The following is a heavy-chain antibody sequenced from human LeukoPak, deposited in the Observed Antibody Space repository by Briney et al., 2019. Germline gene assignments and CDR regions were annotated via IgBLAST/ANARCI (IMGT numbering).Heavy chain of an antibody. J-gene: IGHJ4*02. V-gene: IGHV3-30*02. CDR3: AKAPRGGATTIFDY. D-gene: IGHD1-26*01. CDR2: IRYDGSNK. Sequence: GGSLRLSCAASGFTFSSYGMHWVRQAPGKGLEWVAFIRYDGSNKYYADSVKGRFTISRDNSKNTLYLQMNSLRAEGTAVYYCAKAPRGGATTIFDYWGQGTLVTVSS. CDR1: GFTFSSYG.